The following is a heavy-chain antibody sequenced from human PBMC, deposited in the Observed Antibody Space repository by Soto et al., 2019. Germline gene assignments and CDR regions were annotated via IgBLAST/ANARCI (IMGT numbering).Heavy chain of an antibody. Sequence: GESLKISCKGSGYSFAGYWITWVRQKPGKGLEWMGRIDPSDSQTYYSPSFRGHVTISVTKSITTVFLQWSSLRASDTAMYYCTRQIYDSDTGPNFQYYFDSWGQGTPVTVSS. J-gene: IGHJ4*02. CDR2: IDPSDSQT. CDR1: GYSFAGYW. D-gene: IGHD3-22*01. CDR3: TRQIYDSDTGPNFQYYFDS. V-gene: IGHV5-10-1*01.